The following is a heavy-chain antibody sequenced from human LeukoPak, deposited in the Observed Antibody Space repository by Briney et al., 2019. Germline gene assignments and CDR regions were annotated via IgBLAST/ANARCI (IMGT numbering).Heavy chain of an antibody. CDR1: GGSISSGGYS. Sequence: SETLSLTCTVSGGSISSGGYSWSWIRQHPGQGLEWTGYIYYSGGTYYNPSLKSRVTISVDTSKNQFSLKLSSVTAADTAVYYCARDTIAAAGNRWGQGTLVTVSS. CDR2: IYYSGGT. J-gene: IGHJ4*02. V-gene: IGHV4-31*03. CDR3: ARDTIAAAGNR. D-gene: IGHD6-13*01.